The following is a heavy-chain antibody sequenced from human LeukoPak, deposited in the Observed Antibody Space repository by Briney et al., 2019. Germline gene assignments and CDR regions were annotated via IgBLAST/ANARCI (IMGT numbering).Heavy chain of an antibody. J-gene: IGHJ3*02. CDR2: IIPIFGTA. D-gene: IGHD5-24*01. V-gene: IGHV1-69*13. Sequence: ASVKVFCKASGGTFSSYAISWVRQAPGQGLEWMGGIIPIFGTANYAQKFQGRVTITADESTSTAYMELSSLRFEDTAVYYCARGGRDGYNSDAFDIWGQGTMVTVSS. CDR3: ARGGRDGYNSDAFDI. CDR1: GGTFSSYA.